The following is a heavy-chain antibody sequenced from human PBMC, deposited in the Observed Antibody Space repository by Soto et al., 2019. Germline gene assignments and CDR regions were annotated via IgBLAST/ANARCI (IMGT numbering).Heavy chain of an antibody. D-gene: IGHD1-26*01. CDR3: ARRYGGNFDY. CDR1: GGSISSYY. CDR2: IYYSGST. Sequence: SETLSLTCTVSGGSISSYYWSWIRRPPGKGLEWIGYIYYSGSTNYNPSLKSRVTISVDTSKNQFSLKLSSVTAADTAVYYCARRYGGNFDYWGQGTLVTVSS. J-gene: IGHJ4*02. V-gene: IGHV4-59*01.